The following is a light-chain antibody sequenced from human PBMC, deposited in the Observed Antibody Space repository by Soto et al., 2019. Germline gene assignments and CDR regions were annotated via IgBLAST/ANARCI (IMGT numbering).Light chain of an antibody. CDR2: GAS. J-gene: IGKJ3*01. V-gene: IGKV1-9*01. Sequence: IQLTQSPSSLSASVGDRVTITCRASQDIRSHLAWYQQKPGKAPKLLIYGASTLQSGVPSSFSGLGSGTDFTLTISSLQPEDFATYYCQQVNDYPRTFGPGTRVDVK. CDR3: QQVNDYPRT. CDR1: QDIRSH.